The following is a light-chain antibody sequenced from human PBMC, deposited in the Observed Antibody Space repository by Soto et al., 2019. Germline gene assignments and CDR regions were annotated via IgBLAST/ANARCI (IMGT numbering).Light chain of an antibody. CDR1: QSVSSN. V-gene: IGKV3-15*01. J-gene: IGKJ2*01. Sequence: EIVMTQSPATLSVSPGERATLSCRASQSVSSNLAWYQQKPGQAPRLLIYGASTRATGIPARFSGSGSGTEFTLTISSLQSEDFAVYYCQQYYITPYTFGQGTKLEMK. CDR3: QQYYITPYT. CDR2: GAS.